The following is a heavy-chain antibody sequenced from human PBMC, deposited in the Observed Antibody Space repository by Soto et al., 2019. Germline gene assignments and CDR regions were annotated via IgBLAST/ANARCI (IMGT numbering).Heavy chain of an antibody. Sequence: RRSCAASGFTVSSNYMSWVRQAPGKGLEWVSVIYSGGSTYYADSVKGRFTISRDNSKNTLYLQMNGLRAEDTAVYYCARDRGYSYGYIYYGMDVWGQGTTVTVYS. CDR3: ARDRGYSYGYIYYGMDV. CDR1: GFTVSSNY. D-gene: IGHD5-18*01. J-gene: IGHJ6*02. V-gene: IGHV3-53*01. CDR2: IYSGGST.